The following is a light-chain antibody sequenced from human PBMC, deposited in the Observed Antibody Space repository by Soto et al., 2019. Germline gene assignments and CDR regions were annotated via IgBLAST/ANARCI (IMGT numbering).Light chain of an antibody. CDR2: DTS. CDR3: HQRKSWPRT. Sequence: EIVLTQSPATLSSSPGERATLSCRASQTVSNKLAWYQHKPGQAPRLLICDTSNRATGIPARFSGSGSGTDFTLTISSLEPEDFAVYYCHQRKSWPRTFGQGTKVDIK. V-gene: IGKV3-11*01. J-gene: IGKJ1*01. CDR1: QTVSNK.